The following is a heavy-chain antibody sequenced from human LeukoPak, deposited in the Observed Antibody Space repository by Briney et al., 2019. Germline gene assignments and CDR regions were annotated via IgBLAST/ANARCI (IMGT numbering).Heavy chain of an antibody. V-gene: IGHV3-21*01. J-gene: IGHJ5*02. CDR1: GFTFNTYN. CDR3: ARGPYSSSWYRWFDP. D-gene: IGHD6-13*01. Sequence: PGGSLRLSCAASGFTFNTYNMNWVRQAPGQGLEWVSSITSSSSYIYYADSVKGRFTISRDNAKNSLYLQMNNLRAEDTAVYYCARGPYSSSWYRWFDPWGQGTLVTVSS. CDR2: ITSSSSYI.